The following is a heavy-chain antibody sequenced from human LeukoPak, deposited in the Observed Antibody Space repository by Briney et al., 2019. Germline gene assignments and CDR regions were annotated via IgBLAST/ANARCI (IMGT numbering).Heavy chain of an antibody. CDR3: ARGSRFTTVRGIISNY. V-gene: IGHV1-2*02. Sequence: GASVKVSCKASGYTFTDYYMHWVRQAPGQGLEWMGWINPNSGGTNYAQNFQGRVTMSTDTSISTAYMELSRLTSDDTAVYYCARGSRFTTVRGIISNYWGQGTVVTVSS. D-gene: IGHD3-10*01. CDR1: GYTFTDYY. J-gene: IGHJ4*02. CDR2: INPNSGGT.